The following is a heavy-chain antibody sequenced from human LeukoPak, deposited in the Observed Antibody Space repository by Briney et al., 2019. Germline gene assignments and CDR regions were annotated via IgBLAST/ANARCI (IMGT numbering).Heavy chain of an antibody. J-gene: IGHJ4*02. CDR3: AREGGDWGEGYFDY. D-gene: IGHD3-16*01. V-gene: IGHV3-11*01. CDR1: GFTFSDYY. Sequence: GGSLRLSCAASGFTFSDYYMSWVRQVPGKGLEWVSYISDSGSTIYYADSVKGRFTISRDNAKNSMYLQMNSLRAEDTAVYYCAREGGDWGEGYFDYWGQGTLVTVSS. CDR2: ISDSGSTI.